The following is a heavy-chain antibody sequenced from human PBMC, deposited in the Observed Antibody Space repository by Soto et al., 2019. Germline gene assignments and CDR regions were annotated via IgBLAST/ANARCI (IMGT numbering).Heavy chain of an antibody. CDR2: ISYDGSNK. CDR1: GFTFSSYG. V-gene: IGHV3-30*03. CDR3: ARSPGYSYGPYYFDY. Sequence: QVQLVESGGGVVQPGRSLRLSCAASGFTFSSYGMHWVRQAPGKGLEWVAVISYDGSNKYYADSVKGRFTISRDNSKNTLYLQMNSLRAEDTAVYYCARSPGYSYGPYYFDYWGQGTLVTVSS. J-gene: IGHJ4*02. D-gene: IGHD5-18*01.